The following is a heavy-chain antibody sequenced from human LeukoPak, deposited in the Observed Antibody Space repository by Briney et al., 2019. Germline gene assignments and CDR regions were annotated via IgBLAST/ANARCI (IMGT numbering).Heavy chain of an antibody. D-gene: IGHD2-2*01. Sequence: PSETLSLTCSVSGDSFSNYYWTWIRQPPGKGLEWIGYVYYSGSTNYDPSLKTRLHLSVDTSKNRFSLKLSSVTAADTAMYYCASSPRLTTSWFLFDSWGHGTLVTVSS. J-gene: IGHJ5*01. CDR1: GDSFSNYY. CDR2: VYYSGST. CDR3: ASSPRLTTSWFLFDS. V-gene: IGHV4-59*08.